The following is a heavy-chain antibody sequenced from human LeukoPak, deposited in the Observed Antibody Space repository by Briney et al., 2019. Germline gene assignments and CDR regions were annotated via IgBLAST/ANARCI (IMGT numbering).Heavy chain of an antibody. CDR1: GFTFSSYG. V-gene: IGHV3-30*03. J-gene: IGHJ6*03. CDR2: ISYDGSNK. CDR3: ARTGLRYFDWLLYYYYYMDV. D-gene: IGHD3-9*01. Sequence: GGSLRLSCAASGFTFSSYGMHWVRQAPGKGLEWVAVISYDGSNKYYADSVKGRFTISRDNSKNTLYLQMNSLRAEDTAVYYCARTGLRYFDWLLYYYYYMDVWGKGTTVTVSS.